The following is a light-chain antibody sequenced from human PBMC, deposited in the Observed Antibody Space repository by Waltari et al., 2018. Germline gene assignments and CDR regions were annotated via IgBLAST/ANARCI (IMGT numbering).Light chain of an antibody. CDR2: WAS. Sequence: DIVMTQSPDSLAVSLGEWATITCKCSQTVLYRSTNKNYLAWYQQKPGQPPKLLIYWASTRESWVPDRFSGSGSGTDFTLTVSSLQAEDVAVYYCHQYYTTPYTFGQGTKLEIK. CDR1: QTVLYRSTNKNY. CDR3: HQYYTTPYT. J-gene: IGKJ2*01. V-gene: IGKV4-1*01.